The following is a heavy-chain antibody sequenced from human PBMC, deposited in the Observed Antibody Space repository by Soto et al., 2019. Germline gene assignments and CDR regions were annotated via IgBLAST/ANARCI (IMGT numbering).Heavy chain of an antibody. CDR2: SRNKAKSYST. J-gene: IGHJ5*02. Sequence: EVQLVESGGGLVQPGGSLTLSCAVSGLTFGDHYMEWVRQAPGKGLEWVARSRNKAKSYSTDFAASVKGRFTISRDESKNSRNLQMTSLMTEDTAVYYCSILEGAWGQGTLVNVSS. D-gene: IGHD2-21*01. CDR3: SILEGA. CDR1: GLTFGDHY. V-gene: IGHV3-72*01.